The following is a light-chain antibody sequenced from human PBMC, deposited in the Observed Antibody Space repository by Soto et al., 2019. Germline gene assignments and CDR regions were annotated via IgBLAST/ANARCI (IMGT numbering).Light chain of an antibody. CDR3: QHYKMYSPGT. CDR2: DAS. CDR1: QTISTW. Sequence: IQMTQSPSTLSASVGDSVTITCRASQTISTWLAWYQQKPGKAPKLLIYDASSLKSGVPSRFSGSGSGTEYSLTISSLQPDDFAAYYCQHYKMYSPGTFGQGTKVDIK. J-gene: IGKJ1*01. V-gene: IGKV1-5*01.